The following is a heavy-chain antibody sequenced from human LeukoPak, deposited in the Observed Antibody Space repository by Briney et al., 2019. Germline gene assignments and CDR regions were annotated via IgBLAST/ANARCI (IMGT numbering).Heavy chain of an antibody. J-gene: IGHJ5*02. CDR3: ARDRYYDILTGSPLGWFDP. Sequence: PGRSLRLSCAASGFTFSSYGMHWVRQAPGEGLEWVAVIWYDGSNKYYADSVKGRFTISRDNSKNTLYLQMNSLRAEDTAVYYCARDRYYDILTGSPLGWFDPWGQGTLVTVSS. CDR1: GFTFSSYG. V-gene: IGHV3-33*01. CDR2: IWYDGSNK. D-gene: IGHD3-9*01.